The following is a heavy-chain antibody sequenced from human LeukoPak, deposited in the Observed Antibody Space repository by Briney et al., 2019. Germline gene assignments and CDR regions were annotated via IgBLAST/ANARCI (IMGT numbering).Heavy chain of an antibody. CDR1: GFTFSSYA. CDR2: ISYDGSNK. J-gene: IGHJ3*02. CDR3: ARDAFDI. V-gene: IGHV3-30-3*01. Sequence: GGSLRLSCAASGFTFSSYAMHWVRQAPGKGLEWVAVISYDGSNKYYADSVKGRFTISRDNSKNTLYLQMNSLRAEDTAMYYCARDAFDIWGQGTMVTVSS.